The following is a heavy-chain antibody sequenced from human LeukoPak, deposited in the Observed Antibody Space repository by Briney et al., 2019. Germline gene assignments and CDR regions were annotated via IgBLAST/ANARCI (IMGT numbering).Heavy chain of an antibody. V-gene: IGHV1-24*01. CDR2: FDPEDGET. Sequence: ASVKVSCKVSGYTLTELSMHWVRQAPGKGLEWMGGFDPEDGETIYAQKFQGRVTMTEDTSTDTAYMELSSLRSEDTAVYYCATDGSGLIAVAATTFDYWGQGTLVTVSS. CDR1: GYTLTELS. J-gene: IGHJ4*02. CDR3: ATDGSGLIAVAATTFDY. D-gene: IGHD6-19*01.